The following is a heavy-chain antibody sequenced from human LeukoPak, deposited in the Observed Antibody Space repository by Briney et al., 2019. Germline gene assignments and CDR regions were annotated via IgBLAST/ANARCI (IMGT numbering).Heavy chain of an antibody. CDR3: ASAREYCISTNCYEYFQH. V-gene: IGHV3-53*01. CDR2: IYSGGST. CDR1: GFTVRSNS. Sequence: QPGGSLRLSCAASGFTVRSNSMSWVRQAPGKGLEWVSVIYSGGSTYYADSVNGRFTISRDSSKSTLYLQMNSLRAEDTAVYYCASAREYCISTNCYEYFQHWGQGTLVTVSS. J-gene: IGHJ1*01. D-gene: IGHD2-2*01.